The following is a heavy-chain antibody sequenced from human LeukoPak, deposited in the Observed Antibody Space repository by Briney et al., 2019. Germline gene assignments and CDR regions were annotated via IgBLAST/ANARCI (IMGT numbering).Heavy chain of an antibody. J-gene: IGHJ4*02. CDR3: ARRQYCSGGSCYSGLEIFDY. CDR1: GGSISSSSYY. CDR2: IYYSGST. V-gene: IGHV4-39*07. Sequence: SETLSLTCTVSGGSISSSSYYWGWIRQPPGKGLEWIGSIYYSGSTYYNPSLKSRVTISVDTSKNQFSLKLSSVTAADTAVYYCARRQYCSGGSCYSGLEIFDYWGQGTLVTVSS. D-gene: IGHD2-15*01.